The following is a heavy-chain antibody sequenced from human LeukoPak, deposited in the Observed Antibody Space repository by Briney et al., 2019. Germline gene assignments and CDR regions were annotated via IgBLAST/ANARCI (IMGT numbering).Heavy chain of an antibody. J-gene: IGHJ5*02. CDR3: ARGITMVRGSSKNWFDP. V-gene: IGHV1-69*13. CDR1: GGTFSSYA. D-gene: IGHD3-10*01. CDR2: IIPIFGTA. Sequence: GASVKVSCKASGGTFSSYAISWVRQAPGQGLEWMGGIIPIFGTANYAQKFQGRVTITADESTSTAYMELSSPRSEGTAVYYCARGITMVRGSSKNWFDPWGQGTLVTVSS.